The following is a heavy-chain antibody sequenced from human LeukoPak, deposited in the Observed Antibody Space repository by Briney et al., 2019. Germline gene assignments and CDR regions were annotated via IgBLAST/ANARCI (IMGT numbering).Heavy chain of an antibody. D-gene: IGHD3-22*01. Sequence: PSETLSLTCTVSDGSISSYYWSWIRQPAGKGLEWIGRFYTSGNTNYHPSLRSRVTMSVDTSKNQFSLKLSSVTAAGTAVYYCAGGLYDSTGYPKKYFYYMDVWGKGTTVVVSS. J-gene: IGHJ6*03. V-gene: IGHV4-4*07. CDR2: FYTSGNT. CDR3: AGGLYDSTGYPKKYFYYMDV. CDR1: DGSISSYY.